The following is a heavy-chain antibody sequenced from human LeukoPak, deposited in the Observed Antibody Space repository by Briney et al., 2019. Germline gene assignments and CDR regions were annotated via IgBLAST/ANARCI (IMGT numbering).Heavy chain of an antibody. V-gene: IGHV4-59*01. Sequence: SETLSLTCTVSGGSISSYYWSWIRQPPGKGLEWIAYIYYSGSTNYNPSLKSRVTISVDTSKNQFSLKLGSVTAADTAVYYWASHSSWRSYYFDYWGQGTLVTVSS. CDR2: IYYSGST. J-gene: IGHJ4*02. CDR3: ASHSSWRSYYFDY. CDR1: GGSISSYY. D-gene: IGHD6-13*01.